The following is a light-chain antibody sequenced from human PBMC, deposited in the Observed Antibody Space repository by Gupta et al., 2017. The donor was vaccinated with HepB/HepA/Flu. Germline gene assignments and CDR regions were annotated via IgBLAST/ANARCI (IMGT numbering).Light chain of an antibody. Sequence: QSVLPQPPSVSGTPGQRVSISCAGSSSNIGSNAVNWYQQIPGAAPKLLIYTNNQRPSGVPGRFSGSKSGTSASLAISGLQSEDEADYYCATWDDSLNGGVFGGGTKLTVL. CDR2: TNN. J-gene: IGLJ3*02. CDR1: SSNIGSNA. V-gene: IGLV1-44*01. CDR3: ATWDDSLNGGV.